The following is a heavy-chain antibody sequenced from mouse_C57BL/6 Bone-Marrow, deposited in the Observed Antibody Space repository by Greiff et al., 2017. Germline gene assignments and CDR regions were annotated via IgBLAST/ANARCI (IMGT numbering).Heavy chain of an antibody. CDR3: ARKDDGSCPWFAY. CDR1: GYTFTSYG. V-gene: IGHV1-81*01. CDR2: IYPSSGNT. D-gene: IGHD1-1*01. J-gene: IGHJ3*01. Sequence: QVQLQQSGAELARPGASVTLSCKASGYTFTSYGISWVKQRTGQGLEWLGEIYPSSGNTYYNEKFKGKATLTAYKSSSTAYMELRSLTAEDSSVYFCARKDDGSCPWFAYWGQGTLVTVSA.